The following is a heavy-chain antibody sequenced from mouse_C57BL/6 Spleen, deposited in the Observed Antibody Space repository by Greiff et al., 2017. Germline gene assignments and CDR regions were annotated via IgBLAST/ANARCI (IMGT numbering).Heavy chain of an antibody. CDR1: GYSFTDYN. Sequence: LVESGPELVKPGASVKISCKASGYSFTDYNMNWVKQSNGKSLEWIGVINPNYGTTSYNQKFKGKATLTVDQSSSTAYMQLNSLTSEDSAVYYCAREGVTTTGYYFDYWGQGTTLTVSS. J-gene: IGHJ2*01. V-gene: IGHV1-39*01. D-gene: IGHD2-2*01. CDR2: INPNYGTT. CDR3: AREGVTTTGYYFDY.